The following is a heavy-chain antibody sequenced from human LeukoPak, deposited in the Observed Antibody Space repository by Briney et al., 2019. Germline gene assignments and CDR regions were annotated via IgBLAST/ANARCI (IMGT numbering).Heavy chain of an antibody. V-gene: IGHV1-8*01. CDR3: ARALMPPMVRGVIDYFQH. Sequence: ASVKVSCKASGYTFTSYDINWVRQATGQGLEWMGWMNPNSGNTGYAQKFQGRVTITRDTSASTAYMELSSLRSEDTAVYYCARALMPPMVRGVIDYFQHWGQGTLVTVSS. CDR1: GYTFTSYD. J-gene: IGHJ1*01. CDR2: MNPNSGNT. D-gene: IGHD3-10*01.